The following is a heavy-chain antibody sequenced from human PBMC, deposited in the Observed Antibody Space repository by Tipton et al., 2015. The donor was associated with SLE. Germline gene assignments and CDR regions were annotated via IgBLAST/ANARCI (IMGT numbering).Heavy chain of an antibody. CDR3: ARTVYGGWYYFDY. V-gene: IGHV4-39*07. J-gene: IGHJ4*02. CDR1: GGSISSSSYY. Sequence: TLSLTCTVSGGSISSSSYYLGWIRQPPGKGLEWIGRIYYSGSTYYNPSLKSRVTISVDTSKNQCSLKLSSVTAVDTAVYYCARTVYGGWYYFDYWGQGTLVTVSS. D-gene: IGHD6-19*01. CDR2: IYYSGST.